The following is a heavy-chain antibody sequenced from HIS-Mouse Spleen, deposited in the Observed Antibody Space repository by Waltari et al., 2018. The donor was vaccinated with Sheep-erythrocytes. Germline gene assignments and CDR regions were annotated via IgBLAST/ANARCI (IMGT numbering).Heavy chain of an antibody. V-gene: IGHV4-39*01. CDR2: IYYSGST. CDR3: ARHKDTAMVHFDY. Sequence: QLQLQESGPGLVKPSETLSLTCTVSGGSISSSSYYWGWLGKPPGKGLEWIGSIYYSGSTYYNPSLKSRVTISVDTSKKQFSLKLSSVTAADTAVYYCARHKDTAMVHFDYWGQGTLVTVSS. D-gene: IGHD5-18*01. CDR1: GGSISSSSYY. J-gene: IGHJ4*02.